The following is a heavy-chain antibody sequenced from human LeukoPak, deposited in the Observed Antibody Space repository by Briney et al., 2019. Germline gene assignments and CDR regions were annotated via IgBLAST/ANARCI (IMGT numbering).Heavy chain of an antibody. Sequence: GGSLRLSCAASGFSFSDYYMRWVRQAPGKGLEWVANIKSDGSEQYSADSVKGRFTISRDNAQNSLYLQMNSLRADDTAVYYCARAAYYSSDYWGQGILVTVSS. V-gene: IGHV3-7*01. CDR3: ARAAYYSSDY. D-gene: IGHD3-10*01. J-gene: IGHJ4*02. CDR1: GFSFSDYY. CDR2: IKSDGSEQ.